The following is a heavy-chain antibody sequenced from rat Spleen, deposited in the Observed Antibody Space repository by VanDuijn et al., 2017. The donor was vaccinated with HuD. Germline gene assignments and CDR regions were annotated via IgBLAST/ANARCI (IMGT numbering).Heavy chain of an antibody. D-gene: IGHD2-1*01. CDR1: GFTFSNAA. Sequence: VQVVESGGGLVQPKESLKISCAASGFTFSNAAMYWVRQAPGKGLEWVARIRTKPNNYATYYADSVKGRFTISRDDSKSMVYLQMDNLKTEDTAMYYCTALDTYGYWGQGVMVTVSS. CDR2: IRTKPNNYAT. CDR3: TALDTYGY. V-gene: IGHV10-5*01. J-gene: IGHJ2*01.